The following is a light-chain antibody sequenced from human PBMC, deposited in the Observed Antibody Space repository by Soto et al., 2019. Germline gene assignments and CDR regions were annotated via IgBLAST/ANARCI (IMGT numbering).Light chain of an antibody. Sequence: SVLTQPASVSGSPGQSLTISCTGTSSDVGGYNSVSWYRQDPGKAPKLMIYDVTNRPSGVSNRFSGSKSGNTASLTISGLQAEDEADYYCSSFTSDITYVFGTGTKVTVL. CDR1: SSDVGGYNS. J-gene: IGLJ1*01. CDR2: DVT. V-gene: IGLV2-14*01. CDR3: SSFTSDITYV.